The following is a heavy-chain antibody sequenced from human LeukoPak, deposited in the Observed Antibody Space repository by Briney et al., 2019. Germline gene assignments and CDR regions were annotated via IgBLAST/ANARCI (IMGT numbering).Heavy chain of an antibody. J-gene: IGHJ4*02. V-gene: IGHV3-48*03. D-gene: IGHD3-22*01. CDR3: AREDDSSGYYYGIHDY. CDR2: INSGGDTI. CDR1: GFTFSSYE. Sequence: GRSLRLSCAASGFTFSSYEMNWVRQAPGKGLEWVSYINSGGDTIHYADSVKGRFTVSRDDAQRSLYLQMNSLRAEDTAVYYCAREDDSSGYYYGIHDYWGQGTLVAVSP.